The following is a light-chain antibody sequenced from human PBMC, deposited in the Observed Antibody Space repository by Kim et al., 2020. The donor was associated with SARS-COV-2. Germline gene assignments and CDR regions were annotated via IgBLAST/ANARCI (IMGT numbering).Light chain of an antibody. CDR2: DVI. J-gene: IGLJ2*01. V-gene: IGLV2-14*03. CDR1: SSDFGAYNV. Sequence: QWVNCSCACRSSDFGAYNVGSWYQQHTGEAPKLMIYDVINRPSGVSDRFSGSKSGNAASLTISGLQAVDEADYYCCSYTISSTVRFGGGTQLPVL. CDR3: CSYTISSTVR.